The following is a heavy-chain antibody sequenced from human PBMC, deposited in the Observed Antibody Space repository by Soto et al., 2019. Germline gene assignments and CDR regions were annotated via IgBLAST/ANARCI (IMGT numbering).Heavy chain of an antibody. V-gene: IGHV4-34*01. CDR2: ISHDGGT. CDR1: GGSFDDFY. CDR3: ARGQLVWYGDLTPYYRDMDV. D-gene: IGHD3-10*01. J-gene: IGHJ6*02. Sequence: RSLTCAFYGGSFDDFYWSWVRQSPGKGLEWIGEISHDGGTNYSPSLASRISISADTSKNQFSLHLKSVTAADTGLYYCARGQLVWYGDLTPYYRDMDVWGQGTTVTVSS.